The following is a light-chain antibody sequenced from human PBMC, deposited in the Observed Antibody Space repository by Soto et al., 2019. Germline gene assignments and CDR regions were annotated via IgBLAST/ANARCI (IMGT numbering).Light chain of an antibody. Sequence: ETVLTQSPATPSLSPGESATLSCRASQSVSSNLAWYQQKPGQAPRLLIYGASNRATGIPARSSGSGSGTDFTLTISSLEPEDFAVYYCQQRSNWPPFTFGQGTRLET. CDR1: QSVSSN. CDR2: GAS. J-gene: IGKJ5*01. V-gene: IGKV3-11*01. CDR3: QQRSNWPPFT.